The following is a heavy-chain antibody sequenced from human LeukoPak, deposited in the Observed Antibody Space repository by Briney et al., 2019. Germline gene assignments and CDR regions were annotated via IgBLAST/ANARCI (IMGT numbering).Heavy chain of an antibody. J-gene: IGHJ6*02. CDR1: GGTFISYA. CDR2: IIPIFGTA. CDR3: ARDLVGVYGMDV. D-gene: IGHD1-26*01. Sequence: ASVKVSCKASGGTFISYAISWVRQAPGQGLEWMGGIIPIFGTANYAQKFQGRVTITADESTSTAYMELSSLRSEDTAVYYCARDLVGVYGMDVWGQGTTVTVSS. V-gene: IGHV1-69*13.